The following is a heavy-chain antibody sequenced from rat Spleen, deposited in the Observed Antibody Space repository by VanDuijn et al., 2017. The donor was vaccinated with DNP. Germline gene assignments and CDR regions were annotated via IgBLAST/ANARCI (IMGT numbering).Heavy chain of an antibody. CDR2: IGPSGYST. J-gene: IGHJ2*01. Sequence: EVQLVDSGGGLVQPGRSLKLSCVASGFTFTNHDMAWVRQLPTKGLEWVASIGPSGYSTYYRDSVKGRFTISRDNAKSTLYLQINSLRSEDMATYYCARHVLPLRVWDYWGQGVMVTVSS. D-gene: IGHD1-4*01. CDR1: GFTFTNHD. CDR3: ARHVLPLRVWDY. V-gene: IGHV5-25*01.